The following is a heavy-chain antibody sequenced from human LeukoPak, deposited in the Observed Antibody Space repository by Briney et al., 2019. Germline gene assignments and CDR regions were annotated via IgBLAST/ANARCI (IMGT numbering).Heavy chain of an antibody. J-gene: IGHJ4*02. Sequence: PGRSLRLSCAASGFTFSSYGMHWVRRAPGKGLEWVAVISYDGSNKYYADSVKGRFTISRDNSKNTLYLQMNSLRAEDTAVYYCAKSATVTTKGSFDYWGQGTLVTVSS. CDR2: ISYDGSNK. V-gene: IGHV3-30*18. CDR1: GFTFSSYG. CDR3: AKSATVTTKGSFDY. D-gene: IGHD4-17*01.